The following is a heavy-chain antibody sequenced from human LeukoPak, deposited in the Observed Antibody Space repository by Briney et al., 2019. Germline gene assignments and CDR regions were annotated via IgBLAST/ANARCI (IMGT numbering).Heavy chain of an antibody. J-gene: IGHJ5*02. Sequence: AASVKVSCKASGGTFGSYAISWVRQAPGQGLEWMGRIIPIFGTANYAQKFQGRVTITADESTSTAYMELSSLRSEDTAVYYCARMVCSSTSCYLGVVESNWFDPWGQGTLVTVSS. V-gene: IGHV1-69*15. CDR1: GGTFGSYA. CDR3: ARMVCSSTSCYLGVVESNWFDP. D-gene: IGHD2-2*01. CDR2: IIPIFGTA.